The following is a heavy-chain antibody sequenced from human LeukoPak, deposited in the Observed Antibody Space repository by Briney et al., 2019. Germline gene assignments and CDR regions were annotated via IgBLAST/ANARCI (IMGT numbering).Heavy chain of an antibody. CDR3: ATDLG. Sequence: GGSPRLSCAASGFTFTSYWMHWVRQPPGKGLVWVSRVDHAGSGTAYADSVTGRFTISRDNAKNTVYLQMNSLRAEDTAVYYCATDLGWGQGTLVIVSS. D-gene: IGHD4-17*01. V-gene: IGHV3-74*01. CDR2: VDHAGSGT. J-gene: IGHJ4*02. CDR1: GFTFTSYW.